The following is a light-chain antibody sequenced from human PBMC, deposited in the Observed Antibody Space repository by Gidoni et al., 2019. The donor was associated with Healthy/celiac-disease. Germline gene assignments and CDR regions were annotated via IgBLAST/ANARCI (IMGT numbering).Light chain of an antibody. CDR1: QSISSY. J-gene: IGKJ4*01. CDR2: AAS. Sequence: DIQMTQSPSSLSASVGDRVTITCRDSQSISSYLNWYQQKPGKAPKLLIYAASSLQSGVPSRFSVSVSGTDFTLTISSLQPEDFATYYCQQSYSTPPLTFGGGTKVEIK. V-gene: IGKV1-39*01. CDR3: QQSYSTPPLT.